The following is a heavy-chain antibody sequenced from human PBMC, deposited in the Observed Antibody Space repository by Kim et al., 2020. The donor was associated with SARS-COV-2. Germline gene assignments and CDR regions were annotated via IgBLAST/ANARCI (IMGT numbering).Heavy chain of an antibody. CDR2: MYNSGST. J-gene: IGHJ4*02. CDR1: GGSISSHY. Sequence: SETLSLTCTVSGGSISSHYWSWIRQPPGKGLEWIGYMYNSGSTNYNPSLKSRVTILVDTSKNQFSLKLSSVTAADTAVYYCARQTGYTYGYKYWGQGTLV. D-gene: IGHD5-18*01. CDR3: ARQTGYTYGYKY. V-gene: IGHV4-59*08.